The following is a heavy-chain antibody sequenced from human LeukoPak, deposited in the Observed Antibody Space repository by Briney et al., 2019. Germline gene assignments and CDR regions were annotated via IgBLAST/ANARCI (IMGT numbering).Heavy chain of an antibody. Sequence: PSETLSLTCTVSGGSISNYYWGWIRQPAGKGLKWIGRVYTSGSTNYNPSLRSRVTLSVDTSNNQFSLKLTSVTAADTAVYYCARGGYIGANRNAFDIWGQGTMVTVSS. D-gene: IGHD5-24*01. J-gene: IGHJ3*02. V-gene: IGHV4-4*07. CDR3: ARGGYIGANRNAFDI. CDR2: VYTSGST. CDR1: GGSISNYY.